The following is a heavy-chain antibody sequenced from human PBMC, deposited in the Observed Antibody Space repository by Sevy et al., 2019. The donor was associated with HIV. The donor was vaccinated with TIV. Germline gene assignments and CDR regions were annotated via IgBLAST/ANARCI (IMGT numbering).Heavy chain of an antibody. V-gene: IGHV3-23*01. CDR3: AREGCTKPHDY. Sequence: GGSLRLSCAASGFTFSKYSMSWFRHPPGKGLEWVSTLSFGCGEINYADSVKGRFTISRDNSKSSVYLQMNNLRPEDTAVYYCAREGCTKPHDYWGQGTLVTVSS. CDR2: LSFGCGEI. J-gene: IGHJ4*02. D-gene: IGHD2-8*01. CDR1: GFTFSKYS.